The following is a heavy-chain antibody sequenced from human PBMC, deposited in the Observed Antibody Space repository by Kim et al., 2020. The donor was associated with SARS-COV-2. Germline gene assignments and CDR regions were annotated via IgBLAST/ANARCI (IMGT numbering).Heavy chain of an antibody. CDR3: ARVISSTRTYFDS. V-gene: IGHV3-11*01. D-gene: IGHD3-16*02. J-gene: IGHJ4*02. Sequence: YADAGRGRFTNSRDNAKNSLYLKMNSLRAEDTAMYYCARVISSTRTYFDSWGQGTLVTVSS.